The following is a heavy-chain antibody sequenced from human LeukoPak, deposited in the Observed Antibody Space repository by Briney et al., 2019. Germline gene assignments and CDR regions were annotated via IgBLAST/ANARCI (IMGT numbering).Heavy chain of an antibody. CDR3: ARALRLGELSFNGY. Sequence: ASVKVSCKASGYTFSGYYIHWVRQAPGQGLEWMGWISAYNGNTNYAQKLQGRVTMTTDTSTSTAYMELRSLRSDDTAVYYCARALRLGELSFNGYWGQGTLVTVSS. D-gene: IGHD3-16*02. J-gene: IGHJ4*02. CDR1: GYTFSGYY. V-gene: IGHV1-18*04. CDR2: ISAYNGNT.